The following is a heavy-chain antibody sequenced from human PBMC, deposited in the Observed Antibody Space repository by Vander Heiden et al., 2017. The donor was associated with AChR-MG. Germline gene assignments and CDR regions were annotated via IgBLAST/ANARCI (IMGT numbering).Heavy chain of an antibody. J-gene: IGHJ4*02. V-gene: IGHV4-34*01. CDR2: INHSGST. CDR1: GGSFSGYY. D-gene: IGHD4-17*01. Sequence: QVQLQQWGAGLLKPSETLSLTCAVHGGSFSGYYWSWIRQPPGKGLEWIGEINHSGSTNYNPPLKSRVTISVDTSKNQFSLKLSSVTAADTAVYYCARGVYYGDYNNFDYWGQGTLVTVSS. CDR3: ARGVYYGDYNNFDY.